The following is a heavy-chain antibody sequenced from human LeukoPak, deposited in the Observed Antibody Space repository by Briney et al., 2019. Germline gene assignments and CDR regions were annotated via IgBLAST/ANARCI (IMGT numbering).Heavy chain of an antibody. V-gene: IGHV4-31*03. CDR2: IYYSGST. J-gene: IGHJ4*02. CDR3: ARDIRYSSSWYTDY. Sequence: PSETLSLTCTVSGGSISSGGYYWSWIRQHPGKGLEWIGYIYYSGSTYYNPSLKSRVTISVDTSKNQFSLKLSSVTAADTAVYYCARDIRYSSSWYTDYSGQGTLVTVSS. D-gene: IGHD6-13*01. CDR1: GGSISSGGYY.